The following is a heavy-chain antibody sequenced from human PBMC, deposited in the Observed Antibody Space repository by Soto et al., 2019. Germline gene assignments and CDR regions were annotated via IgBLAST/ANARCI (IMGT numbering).Heavy chain of an antibody. V-gene: IGHV4-38-2*02. CDR2: LYHTRDT. CDR1: SYSISSGFF. J-gene: IGHJ5*02. D-gene: IGHD2-8*01. CDR3: ARDTNSLDL. Sequence: SETLSLTCVVSSYSISSGFFWAWIRQPPGKGLECVGSLYHTRDTHYNPSVMRQVSMSVDTSKNHFSLRLTYLTAADTAVYFCARDTNSLDLWGQGILVTVPS.